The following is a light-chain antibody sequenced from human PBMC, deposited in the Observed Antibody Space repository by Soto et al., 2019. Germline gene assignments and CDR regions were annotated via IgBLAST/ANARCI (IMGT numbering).Light chain of an antibody. CDR1: KSLLHTNGNNY. Sequence: DIVMTQSPLSLPVSPGEPASISCRSSKSLLHTNGNNYLEWNLQKAGQSPQLLIYMGSNRASGVPDRFSGSGSGTDFTLNISRVEAEDVGVYYCMQALQTTITFGQGTRLEI. CDR3: MQALQTTIT. V-gene: IGKV2-28*01. J-gene: IGKJ5*01. CDR2: MGS.